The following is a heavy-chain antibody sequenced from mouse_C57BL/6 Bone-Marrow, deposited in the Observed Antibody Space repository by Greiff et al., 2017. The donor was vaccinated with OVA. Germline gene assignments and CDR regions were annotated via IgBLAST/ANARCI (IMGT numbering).Heavy chain of an antibody. J-gene: IGHJ3*01. CDR3: ASEDLCYNGGRPWFAY. CDR2: IYPGSGST. D-gene: IGHD1-1*01. CDR1: GYTFTSYW. Sequence: QVQLQQPGAELVKPGASVKMSCKASGYTFTSYWITWVKQRPGQGLEWIGDIYPGSGSTNYNEKFKSKATLTVDTSSSTAYMQLSSLTSEDSAVYDWASEDLCYNGGRPWFAYWGQGTLVTVSA. V-gene: IGHV1-55*01.